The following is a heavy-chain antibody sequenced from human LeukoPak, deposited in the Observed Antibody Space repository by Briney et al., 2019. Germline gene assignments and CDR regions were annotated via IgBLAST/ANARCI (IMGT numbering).Heavy chain of an antibody. V-gene: IGHV3-23*01. CDR3: AKDRPNYYGTNGHYYRRDGDC. J-gene: IGHJ4*02. CDR2: TSSSGETT. D-gene: IGHD3-22*01. CDR1: GFTFSSYA. Sequence: GGSLRLSCVASGFTFSSYAMSWVRQAAGKGLEWVSSTSSSGETTYYADSVKSRFTISRDNSRNTLYLQMNSLRAEDTAVYYCAKDRPNYYGTNGHYYRRDGDCWGQGTLVTVSS.